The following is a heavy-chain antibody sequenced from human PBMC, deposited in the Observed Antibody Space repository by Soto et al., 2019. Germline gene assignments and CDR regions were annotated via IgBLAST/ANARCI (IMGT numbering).Heavy chain of an antibody. V-gene: IGHV4-59*08. CDR3: ARHRRTTVAKFYFDN. J-gene: IGHJ4*02. CDR2: IFDSGNA. D-gene: IGHD4-4*01. CDR1: GRSINSYF. Sequence: ASATLSLTCTVSGRSINSYFLSWIRQPPGKGLEWIAYIFDSGNANYNPFLKSRVTISVDTSKNQFSLKLTSVTAADTAVYYCARHRRTTVAKFYFDNWGQGALVTVSS.